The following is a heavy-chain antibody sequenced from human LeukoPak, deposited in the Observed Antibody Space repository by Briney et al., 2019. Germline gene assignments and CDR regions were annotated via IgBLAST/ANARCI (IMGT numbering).Heavy chain of an antibody. V-gene: IGHV3-53*01. CDR2: IYSGGST. CDR3: AKDYTKGVGATDY. Sequence: GGSLRLSCAASGFTVSNNYMSWVRQVPGKGLEWVSVIYSGGSTYYADSVKGRFTISRDNSKNTLYLQMNSLSAEDTAVYYCAKDYTKGVGATDYWGHGTLVTVSS. CDR1: GFTVSNNY. J-gene: IGHJ4*01. D-gene: IGHD1-26*01.